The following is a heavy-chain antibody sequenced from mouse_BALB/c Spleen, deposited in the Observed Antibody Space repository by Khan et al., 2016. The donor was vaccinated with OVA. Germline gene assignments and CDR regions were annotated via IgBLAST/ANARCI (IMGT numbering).Heavy chain of an antibody. V-gene: IGHV5-9-1*01. Sequence: DVMLVESGGGLVKPGGSLKLSCAASGFTFSTYAMSWVRQTPEKRLEWVATISSDGDYTYFPDNVTGRFTISRDNAKNTLGLQMTSLRSEDTAMYYCARSPYGNFAYWGQGTLVTVSA. CDR1: GFTFSTYA. D-gene: IGHD2-1*01. CDR2: ISSDGDYT. CDR3: ARSPYGNFAY. J-gene: IGHJ3*01.